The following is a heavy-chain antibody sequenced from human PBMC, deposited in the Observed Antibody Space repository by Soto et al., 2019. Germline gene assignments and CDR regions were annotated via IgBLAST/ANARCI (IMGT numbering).Heavy chain of an antibody. CDR3: ARDAGGDYVEDLFDY. J-gene: IGHJ4*02. CDR1: GFTFSSYW. Sequence: GGSLRLSCAASGFTFSSYWMHWVRQAPGKGLVWVSRINSDWSSTSYADSVKGRFTISRDNAKNTLYLQMNSLRAEDTAVYYCARDAGGDYVEDLFDYWGQGTLVTVSS. CDR2: INSDWSST. D-gene: IGHD4-17*01. V-gene: IGHV3-74*01.